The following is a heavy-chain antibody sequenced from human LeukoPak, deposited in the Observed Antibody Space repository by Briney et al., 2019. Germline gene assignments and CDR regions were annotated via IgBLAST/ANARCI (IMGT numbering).Heavy chain of an antibody. CDR3: ARGGRYLDWFTNRGKRNWFDP. CDR2: ISAYNGNT. CDR1: GYTFTSYG. D-gene: IGHD3-9*01. Sequence: GASVKVSCKASGYTFTSYGISWVRQAPGQGLEWMGWISAYNGNTNYAQKLQGRVTMTTDTSTSTAYMELSSLRSEDTAVYYCARGGRYLDWFTNRGKRNWFDPWGQGTLVTVSS. V-gene: IGHV1-18*01. J-gene: IGHJ5*02.